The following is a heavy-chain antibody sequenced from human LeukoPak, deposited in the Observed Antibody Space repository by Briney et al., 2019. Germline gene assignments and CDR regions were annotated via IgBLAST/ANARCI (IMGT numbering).Heavy chain of an antibody. CDR1: GFTFNNYA. V-gene: IGHV3-23*01. CDR2: ISGSGGTT. J-gene: IGHJ6*03. D-gene: IGHD3-10*01. Sequence: GGSLRLSCAASGFTFNNYAMSWVRQAPGKGLEWVSAISGSGGTTYYADSVKGRFTISRDNAKNSLYLQMNSLRAEDTAVYYCARDLNYYGSGSPRYMDVWGKGTTVTVSS. CDR3: ARDLNYYGSGSPRYMDV.